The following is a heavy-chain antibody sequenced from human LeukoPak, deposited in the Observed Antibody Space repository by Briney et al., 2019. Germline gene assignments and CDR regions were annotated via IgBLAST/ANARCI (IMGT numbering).Heavy chain of an antibody. CDR1: GDSISSYY. Sequence: SETLSLTCTVSGDSISSYYWSWIRQPPGKGLEWIGYIYTSGGTNYNPSLKSRVTISVDTSKNQFSLKLSSVTAADTAVYYCARTSSGWYKFDYWGQGTLVTVSS. D-gene: IGHD6-19*01. V-gene: IGHV4-4*09. CDR2: IYTSGGT. J-gene: IGHJ4*02. CDR3: ARTSSGWYKFDY.